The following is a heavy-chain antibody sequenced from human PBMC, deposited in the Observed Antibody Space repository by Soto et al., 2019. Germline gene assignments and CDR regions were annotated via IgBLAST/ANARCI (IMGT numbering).Heavy chain of an antibody. CDR3: AKDYYGSGSRKPFDY. Sequence: PGGSLRLSCAASGFTFSNAWMNWVRQAPGKGLEWVSAISGSGGSTYYADSVKGRFTISRDNSKNTLYLQMNSLRAEDTAVYYCAKDYYGSGSRKPFDYWGQGTLVTVSS. V-gene: IGHV3-23*01. CDR1: GFTFSNAW. D-gene: IGHD3-10*01. J-gene: IGHJ4*02. CDR2: ISGSGGST.